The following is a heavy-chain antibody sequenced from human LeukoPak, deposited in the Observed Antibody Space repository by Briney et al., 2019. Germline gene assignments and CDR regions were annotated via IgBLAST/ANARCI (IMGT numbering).Heavy chain of an antibody. D-gene: IGHD4/OR15-4a*01. CDR1: GFIFSTYG. V-gene: IGHV3-33*01. CDR2: IWFDGSNK. J-gene: IGHJ4*02. CDR3: ARDRLGLYYFDY. Sequence: GRSLRLSCAASGFIFSTYGMHWVRQAPGKGLEWVAVIWFDGSNKYYADSVKGRFTIYRDNSKNTLYLQMSSLRAEDTAVYYCARDRLGLYYFDYWGQGTLVTVSS.